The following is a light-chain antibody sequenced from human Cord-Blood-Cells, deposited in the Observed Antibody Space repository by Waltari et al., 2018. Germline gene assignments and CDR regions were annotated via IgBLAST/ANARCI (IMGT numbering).Light chain of an antibody. CDR2: GAS. CDR1: QSVSSN. V-gene: IGKV3-15*01. J-gene: IGKJ2*01. Sequence: EIVMTQSTATLSVSPGERATLSCRPSQSVSSNLALYKQKPGQAPRLLIYGASTRATCIPARFSGSVSGTEVTLTISILQSEDVAVYDCQQYNNWPPYTFGQGTKLEIK. CDR3: QQYNNWPPYT.